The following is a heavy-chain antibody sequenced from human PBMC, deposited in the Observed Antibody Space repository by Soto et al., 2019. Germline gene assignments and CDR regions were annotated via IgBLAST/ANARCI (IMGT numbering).Heavy chain of an antibody. D-gene: IGHD3-16*01. Sequence: GGSLRLSCAASGFTFSSYGMHWVRQAPGKGLEWVAVISYDGSNKYYADSVKGRFTISRDNSKNTLYLQMNSLRAEDTAVYYCAKDWGRNGAPYFDYWGQGTLVTVSS. CDR3: AKDWGRNGAPYFDY. V-gene: IGHV3-30*18. CDR1: GFTFSSYG. CDR2: ISYDGSNK. J-gene: IGHJ4*02.